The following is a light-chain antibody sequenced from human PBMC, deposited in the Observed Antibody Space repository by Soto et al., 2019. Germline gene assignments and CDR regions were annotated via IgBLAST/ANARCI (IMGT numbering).Light chain of an antibody. CDR2: AAS. Sequence: AIEMTQSPSSLSASVGDGVTITCRASQGIRSDLAWYQQRPGRAPKLLIYAASSLQNGVPSRFSGSGSGTDFTLTIRSLQPEDFATYYCLQDYSSLTFGGGTKVEIK. J-gene: IGKJ4*01. CDR1: QGIRSD. V-gene: IGKV1-6*01. CDR3: LQDYSSLT.